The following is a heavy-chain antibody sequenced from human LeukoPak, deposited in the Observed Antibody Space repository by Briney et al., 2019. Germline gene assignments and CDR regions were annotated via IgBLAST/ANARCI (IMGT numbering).Heavy chain of an antibody. CDR2: ISAYNGNT. D-gene: IGHD3-3*01. J-gene: IGHJ3*02. V-gene: IGHV1-18*01. CDR1: GGTFSSYA. Sequence: ASMKVSCKASGGTFSSYAISWVRQAPGQGLEWMGWISAYNGNTNYAQKLQGRVTMTTDTSTSTAYMELRSLRSDDTAVYYCARVAHYDFWSGYYQTPSPPGAFDIWGQGTMVTVSS. CDR3: ARVAHYDFWSGYYQTPSPPGAFDI.